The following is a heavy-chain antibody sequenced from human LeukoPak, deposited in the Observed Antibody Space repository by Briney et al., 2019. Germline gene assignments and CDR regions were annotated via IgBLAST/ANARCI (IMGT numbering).Heavy chain of an antibody. Sequence: GGSLRPSCAASGFTFSSYWMHWVRQAPGKGLVWVSRINADGRTTSYADSVKGRFTTSRDNAKNTLYLQMNILRAEDTAVYYCAGQLPFDYWGQGTLVTVSS. CDR2: INADGRTT. V-gene: IGHV3-74*01. J-gene: IGHJ4*02. CDR1: GFTFSSYW. D-gene: IGHD2-2*01. CDR3: AGQLPFDY.